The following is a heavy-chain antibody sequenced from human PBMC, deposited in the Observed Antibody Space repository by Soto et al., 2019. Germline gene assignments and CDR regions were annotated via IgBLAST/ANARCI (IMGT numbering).Heavy chain of an antibody. J-gene: IGHJ6*02. CDR2: ISPYNDYT. CDR1: GYTFIRYG. V-gene: IGHV1-18*01. Sequence: QVQLVQSAAEVKKPGASVKVSCKASGYTFIRYGITWVRQAPGQGLEWVGWISPYNDYTEYAQKFHGRVTMTTDTSTKTVNMALRSLRSDDTAVYYCERGGYYDNVWKKLNYYGLDVWGQGTTVTVSS. D-gene: IGHD3-16*01. CDR3: ERGGYYDNVWKKLNYYGLDV.